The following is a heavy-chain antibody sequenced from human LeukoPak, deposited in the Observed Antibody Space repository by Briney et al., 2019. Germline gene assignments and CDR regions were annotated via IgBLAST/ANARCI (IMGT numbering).Heavy chain of an antibody. J-gene: IGHJ6*03. V-gene: IGHV4-39*07. Sequence: SETLSLTCTVSGGSISSSSYYWGWIRQPSGKGLEWIGSIYYSGSTYYNPSLKSRVTISVDTSKNQFSLKLSSVTAADTAVYYCARAGGSYRRAYYYYYMDVWGKGTTVTVSS. CDR1: GGSISSSSYY. CDR2: IYYSGST. D-gene: IGHD1-26*01. CDR3: ARAGGSYRRAYYYYYMDV.